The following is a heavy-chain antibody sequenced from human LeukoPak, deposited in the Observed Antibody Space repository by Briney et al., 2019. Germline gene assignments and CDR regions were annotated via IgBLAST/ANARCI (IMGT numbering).Heavy chain of an antibody. Sequence: PSETLSLTCTVSGGSISSSSYYWSWIRQPAGKGLEWIGRIYTSGSTNYNPSLKSRVTMSADTSKNQFSLKLSSVTAADTAVYYCVRDFNDYYYYYMDVWGKGTTVTVSS. CDR2: IYTSGST. V-gene: IGHV4-61*02. CDR1: GGSISSSSYY. CDR3: VRDFNDYYYYYMDV. J-gene: IGHJ6*03.